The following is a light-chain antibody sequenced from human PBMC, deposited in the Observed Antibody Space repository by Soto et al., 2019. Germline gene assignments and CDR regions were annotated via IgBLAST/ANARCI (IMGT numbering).Light chain of an antibody. J-gene: IGKJ1*01. Sequence: EIVMTQSPATLSVSPGERATLSCRASQNVNSNLAWYQQKPGQAPRLLIYGASNRATGIPARFSGSGSGTDFTLTISSLRSEDFAVYYCQQYYNWPPWTFGQGTKVEI. CDR3: QQYYNWPPWT. V-gene: IGKV3-15*01. CDR1: QNVNSN. CDR2: GAS.